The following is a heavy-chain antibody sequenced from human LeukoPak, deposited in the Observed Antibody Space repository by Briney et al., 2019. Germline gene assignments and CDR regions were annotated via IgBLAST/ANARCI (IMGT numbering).Heavy chain of an antibody. CDR3: ASSLRGVMDFDY. V-gene: IGHV4-39*01. Sequence: SETLSLTCTVSGGSISSSSYYWGWIRQPPGKGLEWIGGIYYSGSTYYNPSLKSRVTISVDTSKNQFSLKLSSVTAADTAVYYCASSLRGVMDFDYWGQGTLVTVSS. J-gene: IGHJ4*02. CDR1: GGSISSSSYY. CDR2: IYYSGST. D-gene: IGHD3-10*01.